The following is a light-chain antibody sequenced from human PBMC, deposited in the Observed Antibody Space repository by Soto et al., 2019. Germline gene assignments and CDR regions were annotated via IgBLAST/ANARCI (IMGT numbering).Light chain of an antibody. V-gene: IGLV2-14*01. CDR1: SSDVGGYIY. J-gene: IGLJ6*01. CDR2: DVT. CDR3: SSYATSSSYV. Sequence: QSALTQPASVSGSPGQSITISCTGTSSDVGGYIYVSWYQQHPVKAPKLMIYDVTRRPSGVSYRFSGSKSGNTASLTIAGLQAEDGADYYCSSYATSSSYVFGTGTQLTVL.